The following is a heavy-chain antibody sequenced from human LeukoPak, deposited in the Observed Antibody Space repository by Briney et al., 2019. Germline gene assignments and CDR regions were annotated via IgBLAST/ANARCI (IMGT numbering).Heavy chain of an antibody. CDR1: GLTFTIFG. CDR2: IDARSGIT. Sequence: GGSLRLSCAASGLTFTIFGLNWVRQAPGKVPEWVSYIDARSGITYYADSVQGRFTISRDNAQESVFLQMNSLRADDTAVYYCARTYDFGRGPPGDAFDNWGPGTLVTVSS. D-gene: IGHD3-3*01. V-gene: IGHV3-48*01. J-gene: IGHJ3*02. CDR3: ARTYDFGRGPPGDAFDN.